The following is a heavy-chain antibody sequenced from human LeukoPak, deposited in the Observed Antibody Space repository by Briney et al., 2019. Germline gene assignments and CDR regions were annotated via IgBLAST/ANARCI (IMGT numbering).Heavy chain of an antibody. CDR3: ARDLIGYCSSTSCYGDDY. CDR2: INPNSGGI. J-gene: IGHJ4*02. Sequence: GASVKVSCKASGYTFTGYYMHWVRQAPGQGLEWMGWINPNSGGINYAQKFQGRVTMTRDTSISTAYMELSRLRSDDTAAYYCARDLIGYCSSTSCYGDDYWGQGTLVTVSS. CDR1: GYTFTGYY. V-gene: IGHV1-2*02. D-gene: IGHD2-2*03.